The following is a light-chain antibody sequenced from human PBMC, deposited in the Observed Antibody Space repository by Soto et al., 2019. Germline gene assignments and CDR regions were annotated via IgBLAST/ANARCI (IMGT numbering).Light chain of an antibody. Sequence: EIVFTQSPGTLSLSPGERATLSCRASQSVSSSYLAWFQQIPGQAPRLLIHGTFSRATGIPDRFSGSGSGTDFTLTISRXEPEDFAVYHCQHYGSSPFTFGPGTKVDIK. V-gene: IGKV3-20*01. CDR3: QHYGSSPFT. CDR2: GTF. CDR1: QSVSSSY. J-gene: IGKJ3*01.